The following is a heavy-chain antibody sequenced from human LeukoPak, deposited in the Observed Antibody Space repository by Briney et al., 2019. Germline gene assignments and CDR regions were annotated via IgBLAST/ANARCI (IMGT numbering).Heavy chain of an antibody. CDR3: TRDPDG. CDR2: IYNDGQT. CDR1: GFTVSDFY. Sequence: PGGSLRLSCVASGFTVSDFYMSWVRLAPGKGLEWVSVIYNDGQTFHAESVKGRFTLSRDNSKNILYPQMNSLRAEDTAVYYCTRDPDGWGQGTLVTVSS. V-gene: IGHV3-66*01. J-gene: IGHJ4*02.